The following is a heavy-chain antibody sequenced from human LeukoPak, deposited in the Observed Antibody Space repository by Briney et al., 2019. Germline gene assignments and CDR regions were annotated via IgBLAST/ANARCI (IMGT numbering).Heavy chain of an antibody. J-gene: IGHJ5*02. CDR1: GYTFTSYG. CDR3: ARGLGLNLNWFDP. Sequence: VASVKVSCKASGYTFTSYGISWVRQAPGQGLEWMGWISAYNGNTNYEQKLQGRVTMTTDTSTSTAYMGLRSLRSADTAVYYCARGLGLNLNWFDPWGQGTLVTVSS. V-gene: IGHV1-18*01. CDR2: ISAYNGNT. D-gene: IGHD3-9*01.